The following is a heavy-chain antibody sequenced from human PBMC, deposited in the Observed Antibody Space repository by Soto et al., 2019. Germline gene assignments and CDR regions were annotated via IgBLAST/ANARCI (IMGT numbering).Heavy chain of an antibody. CDR3: VRGRVMITFGVVIVIDY. V-gene: IGHV1-8*01. Sequence: QVQLMQSGAAMKKPGASVKVSCKASGYTFTSYDINWVRQATGQGLEWMGWINPNTGYTDYAQKFQDRVTMTGNTSITTAYMALSSLRSEDTAVYYCVRGRVMITFGVVIVIDYWGQGSPVTVSS. CDR2: INPNTGYT. J-gene: IGHJ4*02. CDR1: GYTFTSYD. D-gene: IGHD3-16*02.